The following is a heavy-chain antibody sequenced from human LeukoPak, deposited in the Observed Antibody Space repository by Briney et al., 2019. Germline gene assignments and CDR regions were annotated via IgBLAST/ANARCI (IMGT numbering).Heavy chain of an antibody. Sequence: SETLSLTCTVSGGSISNYYWSWIRQPPGKGLEWIGYIYYSGSTNYNPSLKCRVTISVDTSKNQFSLKLSSVTAADTAVYYCARSIRGYQLAFDYWGQGTLVTVSS. CDR3: ARSIRGYQLAFDY. CDR1: GGSISNYY. D-gene: IGHD2-2*01. J-gene: IGHJ4*02. V-gene: IGHV4-59*08. CDR2: IYYSGST.